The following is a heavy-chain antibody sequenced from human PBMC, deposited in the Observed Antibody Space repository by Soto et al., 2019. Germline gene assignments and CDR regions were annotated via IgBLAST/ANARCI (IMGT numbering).Heavy chain of an antibody. CDR2: IDPSDSYT. CDR3: ARLNVLDTSGDSFDF. Sequence: GESLKISCEASGYSFTTYCITWVLQMPGQGLEWTGRIDPSDSYTSYSPSFQGHVTISVNKSINTAYLQWTSLKASDTAIYYCARLNVLDTSGDSFDFWGQGTLVTVSS. CDR1: GYSFTTYC. J-gene: IGHJ4*02. V-gene: IGHV5-10-1*01. D-gene: IGHD3-22*01.